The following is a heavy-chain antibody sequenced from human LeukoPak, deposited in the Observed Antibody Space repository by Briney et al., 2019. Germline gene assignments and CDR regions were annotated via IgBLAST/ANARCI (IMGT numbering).Heavy chain of an antibody. CDR1: GGSISSYY. CDR2: ISGSGGST. J-gene: IGHJ4*02. V-gene: IGHV3-23*01. D-gene: IGHD3-22*01. CDR3: AKDPYRIALTDDSSGS. Sequence: PSETLSLTCTVSGGSISSYYWSWIRQAPGKGLEWVSAISGSGGSTYYADSVKGRFTSSRYNSKNTLYLQMNSLRAEDTAVYYCAKDPYRIALTDDSSGSWGQGTLVTVSS.